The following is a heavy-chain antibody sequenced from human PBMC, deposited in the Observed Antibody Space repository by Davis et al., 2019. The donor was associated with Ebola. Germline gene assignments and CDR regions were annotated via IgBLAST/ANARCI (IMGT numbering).Heavy chain of an antibody. V-gene: IGHV3-7*01. CDR3: ARGGQQYSFFDY. Sequence: GESLKISCAASGFTFSSYWMHWVRQAPGKGLEWVANIKEDGSEKYYVDSVKGRFTISRDNAKSSLYLQMNSLRAEDTAVYYCARGGQQYSFFDYWGQGSLVTVSS. D-gene: IGHD2-15*01. J-gene: IGHJ4*02. CDR2: IKEDGSEK. CDR1: GFTFSSYW.